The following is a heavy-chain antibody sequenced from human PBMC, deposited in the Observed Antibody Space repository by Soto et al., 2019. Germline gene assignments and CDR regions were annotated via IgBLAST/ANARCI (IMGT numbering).Heavy chain of an antibody. CDR1: GFTFTSSA. CDR3: AAGWPDYDSSGFSFDP. CDR2: IVVGSGNT. Sequence: SVKVSCKASGFTFTSSAVQWVRQARGQRLEWIGWIVVGSGNTNYAQKFQERVTITRDMSTSTAYMELSSLRSEDTAVYYCAAGWPDYDSSGFSFDPRGQGTLVTVSS. D-gene: IGHD3-22*01. J-gene: IGHJ5*02. V-gene: IGHV1-58*01.